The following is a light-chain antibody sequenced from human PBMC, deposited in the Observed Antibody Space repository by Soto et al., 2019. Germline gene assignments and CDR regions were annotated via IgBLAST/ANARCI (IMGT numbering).Light chain of an antibody. J-gene: IGLJ1*01. CDR2: DVS. CDR3: SSYTSSSTLDXYV. V-gene: IGLV2-14*01. CDR1: SSDVGGYNY. Sequence: QSVLTQPASVSGSPGQSITISCTGTSSDVGGYNYVSWYQQHPGKAPKLMIYDVSNRPSGVSNRFSGSKSGNTASLTISGLQAEDEADYYCSSYTSSSTLDXYVXGTGTKVTVL.